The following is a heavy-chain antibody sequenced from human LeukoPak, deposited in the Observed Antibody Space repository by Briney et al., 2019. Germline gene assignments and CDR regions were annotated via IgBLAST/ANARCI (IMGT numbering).Heavy chain of an antibody. CDR2: IQFDGGDI. V-gene: IGHV3-30*02. CDR3: AEDQQLEPFHY. CDR1: GLIFSNYG. J-gene: IGHJ4*02. Sequence: QSGGSLRLSCVASGLIFSNYGMHWVRQAPGKGLEWVAFIQFDGGDIFYADSVEGRFTISRDNSKNTVFLQMNSLRTDDTAMYYCAEDQQLEPFHYWGRGTLVTVSS. D-gene: IGHD1-1*01.